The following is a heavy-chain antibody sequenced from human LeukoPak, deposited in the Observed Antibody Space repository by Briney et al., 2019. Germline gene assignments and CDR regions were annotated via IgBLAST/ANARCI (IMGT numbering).Heavy chain of an antibody. V-gene: IGHV4-4*02. CDR3: AVREGYSSGWYLDY. Sequence: SETLSLTCAVSGGSISSSNWWSWVRQPPGKGLEWIGEIYHSGSTNYNPSLKSRVTISVDKSKNQFSLKLSSVTAADTAVYYCAVREGYSSGWYLDYWGQGTLVTVSS. D-gene: IGHD6-19*01. CDR1: GGSISSSNW. J-gene: IGHJ4*02. CDR2: IYHSGST.